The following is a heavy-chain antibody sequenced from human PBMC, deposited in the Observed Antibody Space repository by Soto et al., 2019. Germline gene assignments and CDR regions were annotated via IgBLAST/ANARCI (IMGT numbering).Heavy chain of an antibody. V-gene: IGHV4-39*01. CDR1: GGSISTSSYY. CDR2: IYYNGRT. D-gene: IGHD2-15*01. Sequence: QVQLQESGPGLVKPSETLSLTCTVSGGSISTSSYYWGWIRQPPGKGLEWIGSIYYNGRTYYNPSLKSRVTISVDTSNNQFSLKLSSVTAADTAVYYCARHQYCSGGACYSFDYWGQGTLVTVSS. CDR3: ARHQYCSGGACYSFDY. J-gene: IGHJ4*02.